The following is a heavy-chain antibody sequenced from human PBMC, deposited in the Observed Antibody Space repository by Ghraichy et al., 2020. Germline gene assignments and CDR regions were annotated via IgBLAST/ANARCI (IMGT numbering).Heavy chain of an antibody. Sequence: GGSLRLSCAASGFTFSSYAMSWVRQAPGKGLEWVSAISGSGGSTYYADSVKGRFTISRDNSKNTLYLQMNSPRAEDTAVYYCAKGSRGSGYYFDYWGQGTLVTVSS. CDR1: GFTFSSYA. V-gene: IGHV3-23*01. CDR3: AKGSRGSGYYFDY. CDR2: ISGSGGST. J-gene: IGHJ4*02. D-gene: IGHD3-22*01.